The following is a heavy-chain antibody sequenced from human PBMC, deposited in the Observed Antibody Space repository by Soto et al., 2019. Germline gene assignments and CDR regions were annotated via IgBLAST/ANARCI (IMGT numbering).Heavy chain of an antibody. CDR3: AKKQYAAGVFDY. CDR2: IYHSGSA. J-gene: IGHJ4*02. CDR1: GGSISSSNW. Sequence: PSETLSLTCTVSGGSISSSNWWSWVRQPPGKGLEWIGEIYHSGSANYNPSLKSRVTISVDKSINQFSLTLNSVTAADTALYYCAKKQYAAGVFDYWGQGLLVNVS. D-gene: IGHD6-19*01. V-gene: IGHV4-4*02.